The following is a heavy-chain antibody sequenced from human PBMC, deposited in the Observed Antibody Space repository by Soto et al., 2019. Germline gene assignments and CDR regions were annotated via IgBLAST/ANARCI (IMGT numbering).Heavy chain of an antibody. J-gene: IGHJ6*02. CDR2: TYYRSKWYN. CDR3: ARVRVMVRGVTIYYYYGMDV. V-gene: IGHV6-1*01. D-gene: IGHD3-10*01. Sequence: QSQTLSLTCAISGDSVSSNSAAWNWIRQSPSRGLEWLGRTYYRSKWYNDYAVSVKSRITINLDTSKNQFSLQLNSVTPEDTAVYYCARVRVMVRGVTIYYYYGMDVWGQGTTVTVSS. CDR1: GDSVSSNSAA.